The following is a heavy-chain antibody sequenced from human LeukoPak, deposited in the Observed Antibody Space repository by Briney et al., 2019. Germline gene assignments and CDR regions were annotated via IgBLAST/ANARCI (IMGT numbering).Heavy chain of an antibody. J-gene: IGHJ6*02. CDR1: GFTFSSYA. CDR3: AIQPQYCSGGSCYPKYYYGMDV. CDR2: ISGSGGST. Sequence: PGGSLRLSCAASGFTFSSYAMSWVRQAPGKGLEWVSAISGSGGSTYYADSVKGRFTISRDNSKNTLYLQMNSLRAEDTAVYYCAIQPQYCSGGSCYPKYYYGMDVWGQGTTVTVSS. V-gene: IGHV3-23*01. D-gene: IGHD2-15*01.